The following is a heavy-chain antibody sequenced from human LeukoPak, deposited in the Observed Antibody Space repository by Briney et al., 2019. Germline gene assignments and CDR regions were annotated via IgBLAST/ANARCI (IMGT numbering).Heavy chain of an antibody. CDR2: INNDGSTT. CDR1: GFTFSSYW. CDR3: ARVIYSGWEGELSD. V-gene: IGHV3-74*01. J-gene: IGHJ4*02. D-gene: IGHD6-19*01. Sequence: GGSLRLSCAASGFTFSSYWMHWVRQAPGKGLVWVSRINNDGSTTSYADSVMGRFTISRDNAKNTLYLQMNSLRAEDTAVYYCARVIYSGWEGELSDWGQGTLVTVSS.